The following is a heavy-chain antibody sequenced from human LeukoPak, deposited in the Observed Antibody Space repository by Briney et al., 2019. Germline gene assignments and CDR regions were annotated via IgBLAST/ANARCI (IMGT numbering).Heavy chain of an antibody. V-gene: IGHV3-33*01. J-gene: IGHJ3*02. Sequence: GGSLRLSCAASGFTFSTYGIHWVRQAPGKGLEWVAVIWYDGSNKYHADSVKGRFTISRDNSKNTLYLQMNSLRAEDTAVYYCARAKDNSGRDGFDIWGQGTMVTASS. CDR2: IWYDGSNK. D-gene: IGHD6-19*01. CDR1: GFTFSTYG. CDR3: ARAKDNSGRDGFDI.